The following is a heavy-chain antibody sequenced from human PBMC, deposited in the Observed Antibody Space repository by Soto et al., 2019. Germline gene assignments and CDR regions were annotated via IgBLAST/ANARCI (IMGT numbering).Heavy chain of an antibody. D-gene: IGHD3-22*01. CDR3: ARDLSPSYYYYSSGPTGWFDP. CDR2: IYYSGST. J-gene: IGHJ5*02. Sequence: QVQLQESGPGLVKPSQTLSLTCTVSGGSISSGDYYWSWIRQPPGKGLEWIGYIYYSGSTYYNPSLKSRVNISVGTSKNQFSLKLSSVAAADTAVDYCARDLSPSYYYYSSGPTGWFDPWGQGTPVT. CDR1: GGSISSGDYY. V-gene: IGHV4-30-4*01.